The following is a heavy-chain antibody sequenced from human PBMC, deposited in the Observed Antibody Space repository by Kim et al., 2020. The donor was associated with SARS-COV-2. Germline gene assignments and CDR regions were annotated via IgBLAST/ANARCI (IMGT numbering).Heavy chain of an antibody. J-gene: IGHJ6*02. CDR1: GFTFSSYG. CDR2: ISYDGSNK. D-gene: IGHD3-3*01. CDR3: AKDSRGDGSSITIFGVVQYYYYGMDV. V-gene: IGHV3-30*18. Sequence: GGSLRLSCAASGFTFSSYGMHWVRQAPGKGLEWVAVISYDGSNKYYADSVKGRFTISRDNSKNTRYLQMNSLRAEDTAVYYCAKDSRGDGSSITIFGVVQYYYYGMDVWGQGTTVTVSS.